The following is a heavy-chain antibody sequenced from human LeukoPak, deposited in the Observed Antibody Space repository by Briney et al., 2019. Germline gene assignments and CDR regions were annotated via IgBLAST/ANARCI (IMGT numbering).Heavy chain of an antibody. CDR2: INPDGDVT. J-gene: IGHJ6*03. CDR3: ARGPNHYYYMDF. CDR1: GYSFTGYY. V-gene: IGHV1-2*02. D-gene: IGHD2-8*01. Sequence: ASMKVSCKASGYSFTGYYIHWVRQAPGQGLEWMGWINPDGDVTKSAQKFQGRVTMTTDKSINTVFMELSGLTSDDTALYYCARGPNHYYYMDFWGKGTTVSVSS.